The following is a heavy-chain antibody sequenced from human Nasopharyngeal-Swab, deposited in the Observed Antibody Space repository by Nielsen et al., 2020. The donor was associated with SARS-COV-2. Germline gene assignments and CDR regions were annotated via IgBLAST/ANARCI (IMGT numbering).Heavy chain of an antibody. CDR1: GGSFSGYY. CDR2: IYYSGST. Sequence: SETLSLTCAVYGGSFSGYYWGWIRQPPGKGLEWIGSIYYSGSTYYNPSLKGRVTISVDTSKNQFSLKLSSVTAADTAVYYCARLTVSSSGISSGAFDIWGQGTMVTVSS. D-gene: IGHD6-19*01. J-gene: IGHJ3*02. V-gene: IGHV4-39*01. CDR3: ARLTVSSSGISSGAFDI.